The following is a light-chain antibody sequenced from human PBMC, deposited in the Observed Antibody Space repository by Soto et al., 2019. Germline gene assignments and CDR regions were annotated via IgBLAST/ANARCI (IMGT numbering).Light chain of an antibody. CDR3: SSYTTISTYV. CDR2: DVR. Sequence: QSALTQPASVSGSPGQSITMSGTGTSSYVGGYNYVSWYQQHPGKAPKLMIYDVRNRPSGVSNRFSGSKSVNTASLTISGLQAEDEADYYCSSYTTISTYVFGTGTKVTVL. CDR1: SSYVGGYNY. J-gene: IGLJ1*01. V-gene: IGLV2-14*01.